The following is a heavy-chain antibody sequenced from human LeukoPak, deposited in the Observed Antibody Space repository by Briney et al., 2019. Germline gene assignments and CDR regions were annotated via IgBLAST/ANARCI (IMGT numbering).Heavy chain of an antibody. CDR1: GFTFSSYS. D-gene: IGHD2-2*01. J-gene: IGHJ3*02. CDR2: ISSSSSYI. CDR3: ARLRGYCSSTSCYVAFDI. Sequence: GGSLRLSCAASGFTFSSYSMNWVRQAPGKGLEWVSSISSSSSYIYYADSVKGRFTISRDNAKNSLYLQMNSLRAEDTAVYYCARLRGYCSSTSCYVAFDIWGQGTMVTVSS. V-gene: IGHV3-21*01.